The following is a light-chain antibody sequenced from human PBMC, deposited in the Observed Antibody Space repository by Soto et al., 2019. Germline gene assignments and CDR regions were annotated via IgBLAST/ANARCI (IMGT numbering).Light chain of an antibody. CDR1: SSDVGRYNY. J-gene: IGLJ2*01. Sequence: QSALTQPPSASGSPGQSVTISCTGTSSDVGRYNYVSWYQQHPGKAPKLMIYEVNKRPSGVPDRFSGSKSGNTASLTVSGLQAEDEADYYCRSYAGSNTVVFGGGTKLTVL. CDR2: EVN. CDR3: RSYAGSNTVV. V-gene: IGLV2-8*01.